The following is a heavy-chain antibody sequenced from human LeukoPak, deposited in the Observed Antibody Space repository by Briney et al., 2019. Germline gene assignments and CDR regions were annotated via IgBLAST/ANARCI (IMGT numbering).Heavy chain of an antibody. D-gene: IGHD4-11*01. Sequence: GRSLRLSCAASGFTFSSYAMHWVRQAPGKGPEWVAVISYDGSNKYYADSVKGRFTISRDNSKNTLYLQMNSLRAEDTAVYYCARDAVSDAFDIWGQGTMVTVSS. CDR2: ISYDGSNK. CDR3: ARDAVSDAFDI. CDR1: GFTFSSYA. V-gene: IGHV3-30-3*01. J-gene: IGHJ3*02.